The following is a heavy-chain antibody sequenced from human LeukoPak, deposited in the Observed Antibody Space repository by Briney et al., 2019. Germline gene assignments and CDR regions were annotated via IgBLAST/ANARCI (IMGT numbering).Heavy chain of an antibody. CDR3: ASSAGKPRKYYYYYMDV. CDR2: IIPIFGTA. J-gene: IGHJ6*03. CDR1: GGTFSSYA. V-gene: IGHV1-69*05. Sequence: SVKVSCKASGGTFSSYAISWVRQAPGQGLGWMGGIIPIFGTANYAQKFQGRVTITTDESTSTAYMELSSLRSEDTAVYYCASSAGKPRKYYYYYMDVWGKGTTVTVSS. D-gene: IGHD6-13*01.